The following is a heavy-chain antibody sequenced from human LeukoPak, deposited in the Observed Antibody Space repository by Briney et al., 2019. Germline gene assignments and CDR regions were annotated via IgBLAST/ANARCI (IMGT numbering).Heavy chain of an antibody. CDR1: GYTLTDYY. J-gene: IGHJ4*02. CDR2: INPNSGGT. D-gene: IGHD3-22*01. CDR3: ARVGYYESSGYYEY. V-gene: IGHV1-2*06. Sequence: ASVKVSCKASGYTLTDYYMHWVRQAPGQGLEWMGRINPNSGGTNYAQKFQGRVTMTRDTSISTVYMEPSRLRSDDTAVYYCARVGYYESSGYYEYWGQGTLVTVSS.